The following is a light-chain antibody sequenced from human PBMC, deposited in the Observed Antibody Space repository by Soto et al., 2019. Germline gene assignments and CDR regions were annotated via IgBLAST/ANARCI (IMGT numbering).Light chain of an antibody. CDR3: CSYAGSSTLVV. J-gene: IGLJ2*01. CDR2: EVS. Sequence: QSVLTQPASVSGSPGQSITISCTGTSSDVGSYNLVSWYQQHPGKAPKLMIYEVSKRPSGVSNRFSGSKSGNTASLTIYGLQAEDEADYYCCSYAGSSTLVVFGGGTKVTVL. V-gene: IGLV2-23*02. CDR1: SSDVGSYNL.